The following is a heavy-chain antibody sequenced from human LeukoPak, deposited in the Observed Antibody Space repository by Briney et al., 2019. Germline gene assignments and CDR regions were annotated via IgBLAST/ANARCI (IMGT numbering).Heavy chain of an antibody. D-gene: IGHD3-3*01. J-gene: IGHJ4*02. V-gene: IGHV3-15*01. CDR1: GFTFNNGW. Sequence: PGGSLTLSCAASGFTFNNGWRSWVGQAPGKGVEWVGRIKSKSEGGTTDYAAPVKGRFTISRDDSTNTLYLQMNSLKTEDTAVYYCTTIRKGYDFWSGYVYFDYWGQGTLVTVSS. CDR2: IKSKSEGGTT. CDR3: TTIRKGYDFWSGYVYFDY.